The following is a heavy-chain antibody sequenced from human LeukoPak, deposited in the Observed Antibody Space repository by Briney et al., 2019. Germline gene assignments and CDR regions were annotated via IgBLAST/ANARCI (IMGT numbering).Heavy chain of an antibody. D-gene: IGHD6-13*01. V-gene: IGHV3-7*01. CDR1: GFTFSSYW. J-gene: IGHJ4*02. CDR3: TTDEAAGTDY. CDR2: IKKDGSDK. Sequence: PGGSLRLSCAASGFTFSSYWMNWVRQAPGKGLEWVANIKKDGSDKNYLGSVKGRFTISRDSAKNSLYVQMNSLRVEDTAVYYCTTDEAAGTDYWGQGTLVTVSS.